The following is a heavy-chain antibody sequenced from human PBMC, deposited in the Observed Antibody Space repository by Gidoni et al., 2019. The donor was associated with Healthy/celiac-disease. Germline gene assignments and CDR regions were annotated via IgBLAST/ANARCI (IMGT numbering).Heavy chain of an antibody. V-gene: IGHV3-23*01. J-gene: IGHJ6*02. CDR3: AKVGGYCSGGSCYSRYYYYYGMDV. Sequence: EVQLLESGGGLVQPGGSLRLSCAASGFTFSSYAMSWVRQAPGKGLEWVSAISGSGGSTYYAESVKGRFTISRDKSKNTLYLQMNSLRAEDTAVYYCAKVGGYCSGGSCYSRYYYYYGMDVWGQGTTVTVSS. D-gene: IGHD2-15*01. CDR2: ISGSGGST. CDR1: GFTFSSYA.